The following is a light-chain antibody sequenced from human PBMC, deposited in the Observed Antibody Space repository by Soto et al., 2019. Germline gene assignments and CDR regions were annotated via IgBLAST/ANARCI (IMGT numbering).Light chain of an antibody. Sequence: DIQMTQSPSTLSASVGDRVTINCRASQRISSWLAWYQQKQGTAPKLLIYKASTLKSGVPSRFSGSGSGTEFTLTISSLQPDDSATCYCQQYNDNWTFGQGTKVDIK. J-gene: IGKJ1*01. CDR1: QRISSW. CDR3: QQYNDNWT. CDR2: KAS. V-gene: IGKV1-5*03.